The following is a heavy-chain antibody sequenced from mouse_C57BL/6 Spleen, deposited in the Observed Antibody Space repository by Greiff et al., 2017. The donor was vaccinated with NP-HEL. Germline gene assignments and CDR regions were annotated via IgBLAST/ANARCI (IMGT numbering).Heavy chain of an antibody. D-gene: IGHD2-12*01. J-gene: IGHJ1*03. CDR3: ARERSNDSDWYFAV. V-gene: IGHV1-55*01. CDR2: IYPGSGST. CDR1: GYTFTSYW. Sequence: QVQLQQPGAELVKPGASVKMSCKASGYTFTSYWITWVKQRPGQGLEWIGDIYPGSGSTNYNEKFKSKATLTVDTSSSTAYMQLSSLTSEDSAVYSCARERSNDSDWYFAVWGTGTTVTVSS.